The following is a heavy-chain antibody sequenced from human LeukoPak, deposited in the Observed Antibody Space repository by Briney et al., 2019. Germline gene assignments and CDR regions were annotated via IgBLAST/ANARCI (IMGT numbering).Heavy chain of an antibody. CDR2: VHDNERSA. CDR1: GFSFSGHW. J-gene: IGHJ6*02. V-gene: IGHV3-74*01. CDR3: ARAPEPYYGMDV. Sequence: GGSLRLSCEGSGFSFSGHWMHWVRQAPGKGLVWVSRVHDNERSASYGDSVRGRFTISKDNARNILYLQMDSLRVEDTAVYYCARAPEPYYGMDVWGQGTTVTVSS. D-gene: IGHD1-14*01.